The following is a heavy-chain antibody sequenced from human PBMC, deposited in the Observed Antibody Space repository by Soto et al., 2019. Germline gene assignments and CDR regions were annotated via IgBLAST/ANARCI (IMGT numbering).Heavy chain of an antibody. CDR1: GDSVSSNSAA. Sequence: SQTLSLPCTISGDSVSSNSAAWNWIRQSPSRGLEWLGRTYYRSKWYNDYAVSVKSRITINPDTSKNQFSLQLNSVTPEDTAVYYCARGVGSSVRNNWFDRTGQGSLVTV. J-gene: IGHJ5*02. CDR2: TYYRSKWYN. CDR3: ARGVGSSVRNNWFDR. D-gene: IGHD2-15*01. V-gene: IGHV6-1*01.